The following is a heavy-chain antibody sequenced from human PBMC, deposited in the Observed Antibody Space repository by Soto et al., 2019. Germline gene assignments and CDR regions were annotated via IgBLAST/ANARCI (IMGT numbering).Heavy chain of an antibody. D-gene: IGHD2-15*01. CDR2: INPSGGST. Sequence: QVQLVQSGAEVKKPGASVKVSCKASGYTFTSYYMHWVRQAPGQGLEWMGIINPSGGSTSYAQKFQGRVTMARDTSTSTVYMELGSLRSEDTAVYYCARENGVCSGGSCNTYYFDYWGQGTLVTVSS. V-gene: IGHV1-46*01. CDR1: GYTFTSYY. CDR3: ARENGVCSGGSCNTYYFDY. J-gene: IGHJ4*02.